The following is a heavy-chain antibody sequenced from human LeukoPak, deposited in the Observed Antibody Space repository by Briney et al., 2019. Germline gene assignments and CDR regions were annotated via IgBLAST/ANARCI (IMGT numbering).Heavy chain of an antibody. J-gene: IGHJ4*02. Sequence: GGSLTLSCAASGFPFSSYVMHWVRQAPGKELEWVSFISYDGSNKYYADSVKGRFTISRDNSKNTLDLQMNSLRIEDTAMYYCARGDDSSGYFYSYFDNWGQGTLVTVSP. CDR1: GFPFSSYV. CDR2: ISYDGSNK. CDR3: ARGDDSSGYFYSYFDN. V-gene: IGHV3-30-3*01. D-gene: IGHD3-22*01.